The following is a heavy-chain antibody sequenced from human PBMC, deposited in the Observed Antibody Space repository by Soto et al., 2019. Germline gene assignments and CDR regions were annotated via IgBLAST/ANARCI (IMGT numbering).Heavy chain of an antibody. CDR2: IFYSGNT. Sequence: SETLSLTCTVSGGSVSSGGYSWSWIRQPPGKGLEWIGYIFYSGNTNYNPSLKSRVTISVDMSKNQFSLKLSSVTAADTAVYFCARNPPRLPFDSWGQGTLVTVSS. CDR1: GGSVSSGGYS. J-gene: IGHJ4*02. V-gene: IGHV4-61*08. CDR3: ARNPPRLPFDS.